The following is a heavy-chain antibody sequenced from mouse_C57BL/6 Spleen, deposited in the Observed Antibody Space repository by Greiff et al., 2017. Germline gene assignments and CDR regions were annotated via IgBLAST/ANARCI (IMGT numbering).Heavy chain of an antibody. CDR3: ARRVRAQAPWFAY. CDR1: GYSFTGYY. V-gene: IGHV1-42*01. J-gene: IGHJ3*01. D-gene: IGHD3-2*02. CDR2: INPSTGGT. Sequence: EVQLQQSGPELVKPGASVKISCKASGYSFTGYYMNWVKQSPETSLEWIGEINPSTGGTTYNQKFKAKATLTVDKSSSTAYMQLKSLTSEDSAVYNSARRVRAQAPWFAYWGQGTLVTVAA.